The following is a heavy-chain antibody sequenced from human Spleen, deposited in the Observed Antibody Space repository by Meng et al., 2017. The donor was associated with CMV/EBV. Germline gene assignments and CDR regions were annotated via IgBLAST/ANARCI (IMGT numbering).Heavy chain of an antibody. CDR3: ARGGYDSSGYYYNYFDY. CDR1: TCSSYA. Sequence: TCSSYAISWVRQAPGQGLEWMGGIIPIFGTANYAQKFQGRVTITTDESTSTAYMELSSLRSEDTAVYYCARGGYDSSGYYYNYFDYWGQGTLVTVSS. D-gene: IGHD3-22*01. V-gene: IGHV1-69*05. J-gene: IGHJ4*02. CDR2: IIPIFGTA.